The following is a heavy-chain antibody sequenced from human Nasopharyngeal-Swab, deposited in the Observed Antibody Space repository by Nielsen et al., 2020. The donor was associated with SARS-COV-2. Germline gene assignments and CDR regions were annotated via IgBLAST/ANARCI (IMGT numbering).Heavy chain of an antibody. CDR1: GFTFSSYG. D-gene: IGHD5-18*01. V-gene: IGHV3-30*18. Sequence: GESLKISCAASGFTFSSYGMHWVRQAPGKGLEWVAVISYDGSNKYYADSVKGRFTISRDNSKNTLYLQMNSLRAEDTAVYYCAKDAAIDYWGQGTLVTVSS. CDR2: ISYDGSNK. J-gene: IGHJ4*02. CDR3: AKDAAIDY.